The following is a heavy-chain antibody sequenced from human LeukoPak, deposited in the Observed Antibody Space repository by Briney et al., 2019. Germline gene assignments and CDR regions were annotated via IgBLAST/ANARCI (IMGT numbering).Heavy chain of an antibody. Sequence: GGSLRLSCAVSGITLSNYGMSWVRQAPGKGLEWVAGISDTGGSTNYADSVKGRFTISRDNPKKTLYLQMNSLRAEDTAVYFCAKRGVVIRVILVGFHKQAYYFDSWGQGALVT. V-gene: IGHV3-23*01. D-gene: IGHD3-22*01. CDR2: ISDTGGST. CDR1: GITLSNYG. CDR3: AKRGVVIRVILVGFHKQAYYFDS. J-gene: IGHJ4*02.